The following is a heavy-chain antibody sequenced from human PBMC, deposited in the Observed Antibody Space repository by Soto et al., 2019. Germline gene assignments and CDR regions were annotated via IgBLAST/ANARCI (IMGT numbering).Heavy chain of an antibody. CDR1: VGSISSYY. J-gene: IGHJ6*02. Sequence: SEPLSLPCPVSVGSISSYYWSWIRQPPPKILERIGYIYYSGSTNYNPSLKSRVTISVDTSKNQFSLKLSSVTAADTAVYYCARDLRGYSYGYYYYYGMDVWGQGTTVTVSS. V-gene: IGHV4-59*01. CDR3: ARDLRGYSYGYYYYYGMDV. D-gene: IGHD5-18*01. CDR2: IYYSGST.